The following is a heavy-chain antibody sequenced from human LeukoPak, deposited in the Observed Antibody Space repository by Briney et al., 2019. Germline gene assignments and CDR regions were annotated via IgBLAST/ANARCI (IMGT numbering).Heavy chain of an antibody. V-gene: IGHV3-74*01. J-gene: IGHJ4*02. Sequence: PGGSLRLSCAASGFTFSTSWMYWVRQAPGKGLVWVSHINGDGSTSKYADSVKGRFTISRDNAKNTLYLQMNSLRADDTAMYYCARDSSGPFEYWGQGTLVTVSS. D-gene: IGHD6-19*01. CDR1: GFTFSTSW. CDR3: ARDSSGPFEY. CDR2: INGDGSTS.